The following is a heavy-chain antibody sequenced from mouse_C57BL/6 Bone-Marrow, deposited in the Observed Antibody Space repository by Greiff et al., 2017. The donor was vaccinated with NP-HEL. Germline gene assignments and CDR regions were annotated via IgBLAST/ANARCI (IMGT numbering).Heavy chain of an antibody. D-gene: IGHD1-1*01. CDR3: TRDFITTVVATDYFDY. V-gene: IGHV1-15*01. Sequence: QVQLQQSGAELVRPGASVTLSCKASGYTFTDYEMHWAKQTPVHGLEWIGAIDPETGGTAYNQKFKGKAILTADKSSSTAYMELRSLTSEDSAVYYCTRDFITTVVATDYFDYWGQGTTLTVSS. J-gene: IGHJ2*01. CDR2: IDPETGGT. CDR1: GYTFTDYE.